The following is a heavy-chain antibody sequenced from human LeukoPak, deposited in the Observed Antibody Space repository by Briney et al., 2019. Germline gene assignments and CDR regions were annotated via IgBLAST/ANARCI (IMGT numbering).Heavy chain of an antibody. CDR2: ISYRGST. Sequence: PSETLSLTCTVSGDSFSSHYWTWIRQPPGKGLEWIGYISYRGSTNYNPSLKSRVTISIDTSKNQFSLRLSSVTAADTAVYYCARDLVTVTKGFDIWGQGIMVSVSS. CDR3: ARDLVTVTKGFDI. V-gene: IGHV4-59*11. D-gene: IGHD4-17*01. J-gene: IGHJ3*02. CDR1: GDSFSSHY.